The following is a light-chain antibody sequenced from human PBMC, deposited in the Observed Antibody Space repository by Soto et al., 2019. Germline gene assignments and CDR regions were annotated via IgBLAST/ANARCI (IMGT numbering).Light chain of an antibody. CDR1: QSVSSN. CDR3: QQYNNWPPMA. J-gene: IGKJ1*01. V-gene: IGKV3-15*01. CDR2: DAS. Sequence: EIVMTQSPATLSVSPGERATLSCRASQSVSSNLAWYQQKPGQAPRLLIYDASTRATGIPARFSGSGSGTEFTLTISSLQCEDFAVYYCQQYNNWPPMAFGQGTKVEIK.